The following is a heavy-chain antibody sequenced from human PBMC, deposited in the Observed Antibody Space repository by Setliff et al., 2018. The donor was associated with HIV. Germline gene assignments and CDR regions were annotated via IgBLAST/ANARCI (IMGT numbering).Heavy chain of an antibody. Sequence: GASVKVSCKVSGDTLRNYALNWVRQAPGQGLEWMGGIIPPVGAAVYAQNFQGRVTITADESTSTAYMELRTLRSEDTAIYYCVSPNVGCSGGTCYSGSAFDYWGQGSQVTVSS. CDR2: IIPPVGAA. CDR1: GDTLRNYA. D-gene: IGHD2-15*01. V-gene: IGHV1-69*13. J-gene: IGHJ4*02. CDR3: VSPNVGCSGGTCYSGSAFDY.